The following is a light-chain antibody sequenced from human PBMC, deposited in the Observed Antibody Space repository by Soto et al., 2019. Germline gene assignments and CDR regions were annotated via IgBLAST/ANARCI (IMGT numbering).Light chain of an antibody. CDR3: KSYAGSNTYV. CDR2: EVV. V-gene: IGLV2-8*01. CDR1: SSDVGGYNY. Sequence: QSVLTQPASVSGSPGQSITISCTGTSSDVGGYNYVSWYQHHPGKAPRLIIYEVVQRPSGVPDRFSGSKSGNTASLTVSGLQAADEGDYFCKSYAGSNTYVFGSGTKVTVL. J-gene: IGLJ1*01.